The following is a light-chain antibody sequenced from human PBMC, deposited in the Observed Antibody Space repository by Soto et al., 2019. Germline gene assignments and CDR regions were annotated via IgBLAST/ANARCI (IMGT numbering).Light chain of an antibody. CDR3: QQRSNWPVT. CDR1: QSVSSY. V-gene: IGKV3-11*01. CDR2: DAS. Sequence: EIVLTQSPATLSLSPGERATLSCRASQSVSSYLAWYQQKPGQAPRPLIYDASNRATGIPARFSGSRSGTDFTLTISSLEPEDFAVYYCQQRSNWPVTFGQGTKLEIK. J-gene: IGKJ2*01.